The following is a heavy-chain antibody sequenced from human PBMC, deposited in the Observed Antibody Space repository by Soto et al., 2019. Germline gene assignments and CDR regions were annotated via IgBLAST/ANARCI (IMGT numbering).Heavy chain of an antibody. V-gene: IGHV3-74*01. CDR3: SRDIAVTTVY. CDR2: INNDGSDT. D-gene: IGHD6-13*01. Sequence: GGSLRLSCAASGFIFSSYWMHWVRQAPGKGLVWISRINNDGSDTTYADSVKGRFTVSRDNTRNTLYLEMRSLRAEDTAVYYCSRDIAVTTVYWGQGTRVNVSS. J-gene: IGHJ4*02. CDR1: GFIFSSYW.